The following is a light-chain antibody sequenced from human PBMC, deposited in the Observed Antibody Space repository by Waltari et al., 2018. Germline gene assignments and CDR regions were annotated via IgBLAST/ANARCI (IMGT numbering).Light chain of an antibody. CDR1: QSVSSD. CDR3: QQRSNWLT. V-gene: IGKV3-11*01. Sequence: IVLTQSPATLSLSPGERATLSCRASQSVSSDLAWYQQKPGQAPRLLIYDASNRATGIPARFSGSGSGTDFTLTISSLEPEDFAVYYCQQRSNWLTFGGGTKVEIK. J-gene: IGKJ4*01. CDR2: DAS.